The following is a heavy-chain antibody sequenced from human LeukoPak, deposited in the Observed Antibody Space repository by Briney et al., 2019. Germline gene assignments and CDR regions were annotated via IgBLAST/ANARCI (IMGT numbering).Heavy chain of an antibody. J-gene: IGHJ4*02. CDR3: AKDGSIVYSYTYLDY. V-gene: IGHV3-23*01. CDR1: GFTFSSYV. CDR2: ISGSGDRT. Sequence: GGSLRLSCAASGFTFSSYVMSWVRQAPGRGLEWVSSISGSGDRTHHADPVKGRFTISRDNSKNTLYLQMNSLRAEDTAVYYCAKDGSIVYSYTYLDYWGQGTLVTVSS. D-gene: IGHD3-16*01.